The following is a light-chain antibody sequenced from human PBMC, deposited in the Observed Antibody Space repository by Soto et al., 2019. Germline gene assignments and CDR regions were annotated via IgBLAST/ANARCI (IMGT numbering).Light chain of an antibody. CDR1: QSSSIN. J-gene: IGKJ2*01. CDR2: GAS. CDR3: QQYNNWPPYT. Sequence: EIVMTQSPATLSLSPGERATLSCRASQSSSINLAWYQQKPGQAPRLLIYGASNRATGVPARFSGSGSGTEFTLTISSLQSEDFAVYYCQQYNNWPPYTFGQGTKLEI. V-gene: IGKV3-15*01.